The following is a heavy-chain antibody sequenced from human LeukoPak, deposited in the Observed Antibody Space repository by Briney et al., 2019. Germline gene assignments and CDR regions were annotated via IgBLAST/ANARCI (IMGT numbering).Heavy chain of an antibody. J-gene: IGHJ5*02. V-gene: IGHV4-59*01. CDR2: IYHSGST. CDR1: GGSISNYY. D-gene: IGHD3-16*01. Sequence: PSETLSLTCTVSGGSISNYYWYWIRQPPGKGLECIGYIYHSGSTNYNPSLQSRVTISVDTSKNQFSLKLRSVTAAATAVYYCAREVGLGMYTWFDPWGQGTLVTVSS. CDR3: AREVGLGMYTWFDP.